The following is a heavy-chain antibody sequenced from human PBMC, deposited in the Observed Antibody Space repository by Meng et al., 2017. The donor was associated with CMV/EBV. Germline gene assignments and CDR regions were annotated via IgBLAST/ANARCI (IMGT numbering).Heavy chain of an antibody. CDR1: GFTFSSYW. CDR3: ARDDATWFDP. D-gene: IGHD2-15*01. CDR2: INKDGSEK. Sequence: AGSLCLSCAVFGFTFSSYWMSWVRQAPGKGLEWVANINKDGSEKYYVDSVKGRITISRDNAKNSLYLQMNGLRAEDTAVYYCARDDATWFDPWGQGALVTVSS. J-gene: IGHJ5*02. V-gene: IGHV3-7*01.